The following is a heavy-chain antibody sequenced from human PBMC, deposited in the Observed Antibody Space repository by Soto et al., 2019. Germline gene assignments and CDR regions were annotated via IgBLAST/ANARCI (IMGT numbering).Heavy chain of an antibody. V-gene: IGHV1-2*02. J-gene: IGHJ6*02. CDR1: GYTFTGYY. CDR2: INPNSGGT. Sequence: QVQLVQSGAEVKKPGASVKVSCKASGYTFTGYYMHWVRQAPGQGLEWMGWINPNSGGTNYAQKFQGRVTMTGDTSISTAYMELSRLRSDDTAVYYCARGHYDYYYYYGMDVWGQGTTVTVSS. CDR3: ARGHYDYYYYYGMDV. D-gene: IGHD3-3*01.